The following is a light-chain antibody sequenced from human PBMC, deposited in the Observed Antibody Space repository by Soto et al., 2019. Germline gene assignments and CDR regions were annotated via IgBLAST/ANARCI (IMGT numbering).Light chain of an antibody. CDR3: QAYDSSRSGWV. CDR1: SSNIGAGYD. J-gene: IGLJ3*02. Sequence: QSVLTQPPSVSGAPGQRVTISCTGSSSNIGAGYDVHWYQQLPGTAPKLLIYGNSNRPSGVPDRFSGSKSGTSASLAIPGLQAEDESEYYCQAYDSSRSGWVFGGGTKLTVL. V-gene: IGLV1-40*01. CDR2: GNS.